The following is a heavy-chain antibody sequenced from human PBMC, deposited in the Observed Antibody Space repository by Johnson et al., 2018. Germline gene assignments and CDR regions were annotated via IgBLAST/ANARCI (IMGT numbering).Heavy chain of an antibody. CDR2: INHSGST. D-gene: IGHD2-15*01. CDR1: GGSFSGYY. CDR3: AGGWGYCSGGSCYYNYYYYGMDV. V-gene: IGHV4-34*01. Sequence: QVQLQQWGAGLLKPSETLSLTCAVYGGSFSGYYWSWIRQPPGKGLEWIGEINHSGSTNYNPSLKSRVTISVDTSKNQFSLKLSSVTAADTAGYYCAGGWGYCSGGSCYYNYYYYGMDVGGQGTTVTVS. J-gene: IGHJ6*02.